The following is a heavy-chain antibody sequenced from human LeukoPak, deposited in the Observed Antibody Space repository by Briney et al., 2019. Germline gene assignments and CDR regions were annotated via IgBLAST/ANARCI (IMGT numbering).Heavy chain of an antibody. CDR1: GFTFSDYY. Sequence: PGGSLRLSCAASGFTFSDYYMSWIRQAPGKGLEWASYISSSSSYTNYADSVKGRFTISRDNAKNSLYLQMNSLRAEDTAVYYCARDALWFGETTYYYGMDVWGKGTTVTVSS. J-gene: IGHJ6*04. V-gene: IGHV3-11*06. D-gene: IGHD3-10*01. CDR3: ARDALWFGETTYYYGMDV. CDR2: ISSSSSYT.